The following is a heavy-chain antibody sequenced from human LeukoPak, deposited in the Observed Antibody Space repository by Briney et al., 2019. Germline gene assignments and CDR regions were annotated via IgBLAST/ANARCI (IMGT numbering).Heavy chain of an antibody. CDR2: INPNSGGT. CDR3: ARGMDTAMVTGYYYYYYMDV. Sequence: ASVKVSCKAAGYTFTGYYMRWVRQAPGQRLEGMGCINPNSGGTNYAQKFQGRVTMTRDTSISTAYMELSRLRSDDTAVYYCARGMDTAMVTGYYYYYYMDVWGKGTTVTISS. V-gene: IGHV1-2*02. D-gene: IGHD5-18*01. J-gene: IGHJ6*03. CDR1: GYTFTGYY.